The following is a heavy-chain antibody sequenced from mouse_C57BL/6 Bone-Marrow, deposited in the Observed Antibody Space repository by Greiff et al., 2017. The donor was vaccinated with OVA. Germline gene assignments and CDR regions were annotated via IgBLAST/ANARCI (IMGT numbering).Heavy chain of an antibody. CDR2: ISSGSSTI. CDR1: GFTFSDYG. CDR3: ARINYWYFDV. J-gene: IGHJ1*03. Sequence: EMHLVESGGGLVKPGGSLKLSCAASGFTFSDYGMHWVRQAPEKGLEWVAYISSGSSTIYYADTVKGRFTISRDNAKNTLFLQMTSLRSEDTAMYYCARINYWYFDVWGTGTTVTVSS. V-gene: IGHV5-17*01.